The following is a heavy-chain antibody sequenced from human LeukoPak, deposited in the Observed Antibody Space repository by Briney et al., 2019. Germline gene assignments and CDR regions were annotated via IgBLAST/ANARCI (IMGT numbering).Heavy chain of an antibody. Sequence: SETLSLTCAVYGGTFSGYYWSWIRQPPGKGLEWIGYIYYSGSTNYNPSLKSRVTISVDTSKNQFSLKLSSVTAADTAVYYCARGSGSDWFDPWGQGTLVTVSS. CDR3: ARGSGSDWFDP. D-gene: IGHD2-15*01. V-gene: IGHV4-59*08. CDR2: IYYSGST. J-gene: IGHJ5*02. CDR1: GGTFSGYY.